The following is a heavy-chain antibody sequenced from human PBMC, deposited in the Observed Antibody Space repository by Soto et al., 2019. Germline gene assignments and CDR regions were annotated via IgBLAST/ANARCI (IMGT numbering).Heavy chain of an antibody. V-gene: IGHV3-21*01. Sequence: GGSLRLSCAAPGFTFSSYSMNWVRQAPGKGLEWVSSISSSSSYIYYADSVKGRFTISRDNAKNSLYLQMNSLRAEDTAVYYCAREGLSDQCSSTSCYASWFDPWGQGTLVTVSS. CDR2: ISSSSSYI. CDR1: GFTFSSYS. J-gene: IGHJ5*02. CDR3: AREGLSDQCSSTSCYASWFDP. D-gene: IGHD2-2*01.